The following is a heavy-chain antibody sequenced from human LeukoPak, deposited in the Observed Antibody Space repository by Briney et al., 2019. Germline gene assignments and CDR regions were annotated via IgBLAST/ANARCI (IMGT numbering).Heavy chain of an antibody. CDR3: ARRGSDILTGTLGGMDV. CDR2: IYPGDSDT. Sequence: GESLKISCKGSGYSFTNYWIGWVRQMPGKGLEWMGIIYPGDSDTRDSPSFEGQVAISVDKSISTAYLQWSSLKASDTAMYYCARRGSDILTGTLGGMDVWGQGTTVTVSS. CDR1: GYSFTNYW. D-gene: IGHD3-9*01. J-gene: IGHJ6*02. V-gene: IGHV5-51*01.